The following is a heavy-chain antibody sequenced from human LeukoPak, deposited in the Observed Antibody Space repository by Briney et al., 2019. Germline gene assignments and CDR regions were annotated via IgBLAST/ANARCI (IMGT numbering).Heavy chain of an antibody. CDR2: IKEDGSQQ. Sequence: GGSLRLSCAASGFNFNINWMSRVRQAPGKGLEWVANIKEDGSQQNYVDSVKGRFTISRDNAKNSVYLQMNNLRADDTAVYYCARDRVGGSYNYWGQGTLVTVSS. V-gene: IGHV3-7*01. CDR3: ARDRVGGSYNY. D-gene: IGHD3-10*01. J-gene: IGHJ4*02. CDR1: GFNFNINW.